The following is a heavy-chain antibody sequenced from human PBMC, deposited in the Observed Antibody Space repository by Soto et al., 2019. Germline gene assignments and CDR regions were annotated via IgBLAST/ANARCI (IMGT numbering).Heavy chain of an antibody. V-gene: IGHV4-31*03. CDR1: GAAIDSGSYY. CDR2: IYNRGSA. Sequence: QVQLQQSGPGLVKPSQTLSLTCTVSGAAIDSGSYYWSWIRQHPVKGLEWIGYIYNRGSAYYNPSLKSRITISLDTSKNQFSLNRRSVNSADTSLYDFATVVGGNANWFVHWCQGTLVPVSS. J-gene: IGHJ5*02. D-gene: IGHD6-19*01. CDR3: ATVVGGNANWFVH.